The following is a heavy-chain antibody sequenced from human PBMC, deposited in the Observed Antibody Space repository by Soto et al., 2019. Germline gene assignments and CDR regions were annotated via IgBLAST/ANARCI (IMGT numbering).Heavy chain of an antibody. J-gene: IGHJ4*02. CDR1: GFTFSDYT. CDR2: MSSDGGNT. D-gene: IGHD5-12*01. Sequence: QVQLVESGGGVVQPGRSLRLSCAASGFTFSDYTMHWVRQAPGKELEWVALMSSDGGNTHYTDSVKGRFTIPRDNSKNTLYLQMDSLRPEDTTVYYCARDYGDGYYYFDLWGQGTLVTVSS. V-gene: IGHV3-30-3*01. CDR3: ARDYGDGYYYFDL.